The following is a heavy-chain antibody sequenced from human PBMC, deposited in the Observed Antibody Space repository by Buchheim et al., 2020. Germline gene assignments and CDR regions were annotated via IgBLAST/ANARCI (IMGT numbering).Heavy chain of an antibody. D-gene: IGHD2-15*01. V-gene: IGHV1-46*01. CDR3: ARGVYCSGGSCYSDY. CDR2: INPSGGST. CDR1: GYTFTIYY. Sequence: QVQLVQSGAEVKKPGASVKVSCKASGYTFTIYYMHWVRQAPGQGLEWMGIINPSGGSTSYAQKFQGRVTMTRDTSTDTVYMELSSLRSEDTALYYCARGVYCSGGSCYSDYWGQGTL. J-gene: IGHJ4*02.